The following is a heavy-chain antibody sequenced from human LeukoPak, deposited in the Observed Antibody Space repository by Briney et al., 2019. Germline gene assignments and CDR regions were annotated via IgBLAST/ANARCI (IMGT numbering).Heavy chain of an antibody. V-gene: IGHV4-34*01. Sequence: PSETLSLTCAVYGGSFSGYYWSWIRQPSGKGLEWIGEINHSGSTNYNPSLRSRVTISVDTSKNQFSLKLSSVTAADTAVYYCATTYYYDSSGYANWGQGTLVTVSS. CDR2: INHSGST. CDR3: ATTYYYDSSGYAN. J-gene: IGHJ4*02. D-gene: IGHD3-22*01. CDR1: GGSFSGYY.